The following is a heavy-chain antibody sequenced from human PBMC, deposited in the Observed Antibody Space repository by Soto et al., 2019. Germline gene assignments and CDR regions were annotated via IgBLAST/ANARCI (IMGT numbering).Heavy chain of an antibody. CDR3: ARGVRMVRGIIIGVFFDE. V-gene: IGHV4-30-4*01. CDR1: GGSISNVNDC. D-gene: IGHD3-10*01. J-gene: IGHJ1*01. CDR2: IYSGGSI. Sequence: SETLSLTCIVSGGSISNVNDCWSWIRQRPDKGLEWIGHIYSGGSIYNNPSLTSRVTISVDTSKNQFSLQLRSMTAADTADYFCARGVRMVRGIIIGVFFDEWGQGTRVTVSS.